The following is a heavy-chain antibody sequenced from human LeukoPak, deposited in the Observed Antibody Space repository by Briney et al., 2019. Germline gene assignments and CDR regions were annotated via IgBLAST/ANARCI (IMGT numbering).Heavy chain of an antibody. J-gene: IGHJ4*02. CDR1: GFTFSSYA. V-gene: IGHV3-23*01. CDR2: ISFASGIT. D-gene: IGHD2-2*01. CDR3: AKVVVVPAATTKTYYFDF. Sequence: PGGSLRLSCAASGFTFSSYAMTWVRQAPGKGLEWVSGISFASGITYYADSVKGRFTIFRDNAKNTLYLQMNSLRAEDTAVYYCAKVVVVPAATTKTYYFDFWGQGTLVTVSS.